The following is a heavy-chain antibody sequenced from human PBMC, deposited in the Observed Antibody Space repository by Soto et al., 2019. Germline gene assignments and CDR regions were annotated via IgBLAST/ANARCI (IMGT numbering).Heavy chain of an antibody. CDR3: ARGIYCSGGSCYFDY. CDR1: GFTFSSYW. D-gene: IGHD2-15*01. V-gene: IGHV3-7*04. CDR2: IKQDGSEK. Sequence: GGSLRLSCAASGFTFSSYWMSWVRQAPGKGLEWVANIKQDGSEKYYVDSVKGRFTISRDNAKNSLYLQMNSLRAEDTAVYYCARGIYCSGGSCYFDYWVQGTLVTVSS. J-gene: IGHJ4*02.